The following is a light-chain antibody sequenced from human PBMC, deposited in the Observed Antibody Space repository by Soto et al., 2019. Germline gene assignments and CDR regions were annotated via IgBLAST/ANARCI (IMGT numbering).Light chain of an antibody. J-gene: IGKJ5*01. V-gene: IGKV3-11*01. CDR2: DAS. CDR1: QSVSSY. CDR3: HQRYNWPRVT. Sequence: ESVLTRCPATLSLSPGGRATLSCRASQSVSSYLAWYQQKPGQAPRLLIYDASTRATGIPARFSGSGSGTDFTLTITSLEPEDFAVYFCHQRYNWPRVTFGQGTRLEIK.